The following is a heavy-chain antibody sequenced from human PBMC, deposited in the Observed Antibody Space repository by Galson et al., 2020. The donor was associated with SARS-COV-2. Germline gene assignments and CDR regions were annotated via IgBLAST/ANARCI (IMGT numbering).Heavy chain of an antibody. D-gene: IGHD3-22*01. V-gene: IGHV3-30*18. CDR2: ISYDGSNK. Sequence: GGSLRLSCAASGFTFSSYGMHWVRQAPGKGLEWVAVISYDGSNKYYADSVKGRFTISRDNSKNTLYLQMNSLRAEDTAVYYCAKEATYYYDSSGYYYPPYSYYGMDVWGQGTTVTVSS. CDR1: GFTFSSYG. J-gene: IGHJ6*02. CDR3: AKEATYYYDSSGYYYPPYSYYGMDV.